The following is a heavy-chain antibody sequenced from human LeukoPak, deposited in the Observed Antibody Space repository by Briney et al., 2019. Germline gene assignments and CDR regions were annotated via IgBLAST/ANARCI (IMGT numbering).Heavy chain of an antibody. Sequence: GGSLRLSCTASGFSFGSYWMNWVRQAPGKGLEWVSSISSSSSYIYYADSVKGRFTISRDNAKNSLYLQMNSLRAEDTAVYYCARGLVAAIFDYWGQGTLVTVSS. V-gene: IGHV3-21*01. CDR1: GFSFGSYW. D-gene: IGHD2-15*01. CDR2: ISSSSSYI. J-gene: IGHJ4*02. CDR3: ARGLVAAIFDY.